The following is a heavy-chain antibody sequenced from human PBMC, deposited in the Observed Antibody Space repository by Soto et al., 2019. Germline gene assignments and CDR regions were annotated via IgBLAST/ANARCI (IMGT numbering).Heavy chain of an antibody. J-gene: IGHJ4*02. D-gene: IGHD2-15*01. V-gene: IGHV3-13*01. CDR1: GFTFSNYD. Sequence: EVQLVESGGGLVQPGGSLRLSCAASGFTFSNYDMHWLRQVTGKGLEWVSTIGTAGDTYYPGSVKGRFTISRENAKNSWYLQMNSLRAEDTAVYYCARGRLISLYYFDYWGQGTLVTVSS. CDR3: ARGRLISLYYFDY. CDR2: IGTAGDT.